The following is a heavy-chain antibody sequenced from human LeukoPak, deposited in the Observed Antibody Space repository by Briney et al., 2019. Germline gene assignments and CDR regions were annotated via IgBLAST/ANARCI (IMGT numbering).Heavy chain of an antibody. CDR1: GGSFSGYY. V-gene: IGHV3-23*01. CDR3: AKSYSAGLVVITNGSDY. D-gene: IGHD3-22*01. J-gene: IGHJ4*02. CDR2: VSGSCGST. Sequence: ETLSLTCAVYGGSFSGYYWSWVRQAPRKGLEWVSAVSGSCGSTYYADSVKGRFTISRDNSKNTLYPQMKSLRAEATAVYYCAKSYSAGLVVITNGSDYWGQGTLVTVSS.